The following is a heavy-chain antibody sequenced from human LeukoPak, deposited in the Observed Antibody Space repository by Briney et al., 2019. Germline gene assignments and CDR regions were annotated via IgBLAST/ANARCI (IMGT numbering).Heavy chain of an antibody. CDR2: IKSKTDGGTT. CDR1: GFTFSNAW. V-gene: IGHV3-15*01. D-gene: IGHD2-8*01. J-gene: IGHJ4*02. CDR3: AKESYPPIVLMVYAKF. Sequence: PGGSLRLSCAASGFTFSNAWMSWVRQAPGKGLEWVGRIKSKTDGGTTDYAAPVKGRFTISRDDSKNTLYLQMNSLKTEDTAVYYCAKESYPPIVLMVYAKFGGQGTLVTVSS.